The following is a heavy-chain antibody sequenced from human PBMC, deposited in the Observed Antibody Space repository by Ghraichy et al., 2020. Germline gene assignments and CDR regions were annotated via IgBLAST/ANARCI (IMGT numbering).Heavy chain of an antibody. Sequence: SVKVSCMASGGTFSNYAVSWVRQAPGQGLEWMGGIVPVFGATNYAHKFQDRVTITADESTRTVYMELSSLTSEDTGLYYCALYHPLAGRSWFDPWGQGTLVTVSS. CDR3: ALYHPLAGRSWFDP. CDR2: IVPVFGAT. CDR1: GGTFSNYA. J-gene: IGHJ5*02. V-gene: IGHV1-69*13. D-gene: IGHD1-1*01.